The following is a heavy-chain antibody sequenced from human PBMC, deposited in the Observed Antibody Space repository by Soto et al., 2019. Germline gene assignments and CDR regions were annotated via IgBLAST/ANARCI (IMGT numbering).Heavy chain of an antibody. CDR3: AKDSRRWLQSYYFDY. CDR2: ISWNSGSI. Sequence: PGGSLRLSCAASGFTFDDYAMHWVRQAPGKGLEWVSGISWNSGSIGYADSVKGRFTISRDNAKNSLYLQMNSLRAEDTALYYCAKDSRRWLQSYYFDYWGQGTLVTVSS. J-gene: IGHJ4*02. CDR1: GFTFDDYA. V-gene: IGHV3-9*01. D-gene: IGHD5-12*01.